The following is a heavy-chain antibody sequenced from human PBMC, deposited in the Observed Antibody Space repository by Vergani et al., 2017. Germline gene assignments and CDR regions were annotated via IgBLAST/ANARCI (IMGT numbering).Heavy chain of an antibody. V-gene: IGHV3-30*02. J-gene: IGHJ3*02. CDR3: AKVGSYGSGGDAFDI. CDR2: IRYDGSNK. Sequence: QVQLVESGGGVVQPGGSLRLSCAASGFTFSSYGMHWVRQAPGKGLEWVAFIRYDGSNKYYADSVKGRFTISRDNSKNTLYLQMNSLRAEDTAVYYCAKVGSYGSGGDAFDIWGQGTMVTVSS. D-gene: IGHD3-10*01. CDR1: GFTFSSYG.